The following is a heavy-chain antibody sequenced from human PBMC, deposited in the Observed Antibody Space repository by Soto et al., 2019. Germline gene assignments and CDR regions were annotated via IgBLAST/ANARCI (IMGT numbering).Heavy chain of an antibody. J-gene: IGHJ4*02. D-gene: IGHD6-6*01. Sequence: LRLSCAASGFTFSDYYLSWIRQAPGKGLEWVSYISSSGSTIYYADSVKGRFTISRDNAKNSLYLQMNSLRAEDTAVYYRARDWGIAARPDYWGQGTLVTVSS. CDR2: ISSSGSTI. CDR3: ARDWGIAARPDY. V-gene: IGHV3-11*01. CDR1: GFTFSDYY.